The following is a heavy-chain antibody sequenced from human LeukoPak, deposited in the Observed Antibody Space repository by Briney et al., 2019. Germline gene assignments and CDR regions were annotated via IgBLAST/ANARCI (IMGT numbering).Heavy chain of an antibody. D-gene: IGHD3-10*01. CDR3: AKDSDYYGSGSYYDY. V-gene: IGHV3-23*01. CDR2: ISGSGGST. Sequence: GGSLRLSCAASGFTFSSYAMSWVRQAPGKGLEWVSVISGSGGSTDYADSVKGRSTISRDNSKNTLYLQMNSLRAEDTAVYYCAKDSDYYGSGSYYDYWGQGPWSPSPQ. J-gene: IGHJ4*02. CDR1: GFTFSSYA.